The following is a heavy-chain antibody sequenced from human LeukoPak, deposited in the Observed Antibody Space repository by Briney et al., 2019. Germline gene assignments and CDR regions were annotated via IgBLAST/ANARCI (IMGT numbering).Heavy chain of an antibody. CDR1: GDSISPYY. D-gene: IGHD6-13*01. Sequence: SETLSLTCAVSGDSISPYYWTWIRQPPGKGLEWIGHISYKGTTNYNPSLNSRVSLSVDTSKNQISLNLRSVTAADTAVYYCARDTPPQHLVYWGQGILVTVSS. J-gene: IGHJ4*02. V-gene: IGHV4-59*12. CDR3: ARDTPPQHLVY. CDR2: ISYKGTT.